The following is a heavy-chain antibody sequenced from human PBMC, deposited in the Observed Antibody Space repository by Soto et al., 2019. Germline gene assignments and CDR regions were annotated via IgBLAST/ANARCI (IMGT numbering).Heavy chain of an antibody. CDR2: IYYSGST. J-gene: IGHJ6*03. CDR1: GGSISSYY. D-gene: IGHD1-1*01. CDR3: ARALQGPYYYYYYMDV. V-gene: IGHV4-59*01. Sequence: PSETLSLTCTVSGGSISSYYWSCIRQPPGKGLEWIGYIYYSGSTNYNPSLKSRVTISVDTSKNQFSLKLSSVTAADTAVYYCARALQGPYYYYYYMDVWGKGTTVTVSS.